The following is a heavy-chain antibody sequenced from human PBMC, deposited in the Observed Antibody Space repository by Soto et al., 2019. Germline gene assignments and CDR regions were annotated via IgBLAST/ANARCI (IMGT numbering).Heavy chain of an antibody. V-gene: IGHV3-53*01. CDR1: GFTVSSNY. CDR3: ARLYRSSWPIAY. CDR2: IYSGGST. Sequence: PGGSLRLSCAASGFTVSSNYMSWVRQAPGKGLEWVSVIYSGGSTYYADSVKGRFTISRDNSKNTLYLQMNSLRAEDTAVYYCARLYRSSWPIAYWGQGTLVTVSS. J-gene: IGHJ4*02. D-gene: IGHD6-13*01.